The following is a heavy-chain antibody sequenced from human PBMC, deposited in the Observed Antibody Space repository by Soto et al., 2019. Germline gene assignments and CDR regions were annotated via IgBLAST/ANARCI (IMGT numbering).Heavy chain of an antibody. CDR2: IYWDDSK. D-gene: IGHD1-26*01. V-gene: IGHV2-5*02. CDR3: AHAYGGRSLY. CDR1: GFSLTTDRVG. Sequence: KESGPTLVKPTQTLTLTCTFSGFSLTTDRVGVGWIRQPPGEALEWLAVIYWDDSKTYRPSLESRLTITKDTSKNQVALAMTILDSVDAATYYCAHAYGGRSLYWGQGTLVTVSS. J-gene: IGHJ4*02.